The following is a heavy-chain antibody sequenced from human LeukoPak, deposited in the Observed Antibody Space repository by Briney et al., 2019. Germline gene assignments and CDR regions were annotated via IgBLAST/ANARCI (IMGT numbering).Heavy chain of an antibody. D-gene: IGHD1-26*01. CDR2: ISSSGGSR. CDR1: EFTLSDHY. CDR3: AAYSGSYPEYFQY. J-gene: IGHJ1*01. Sequence: GGSLRLSCAASEFTLSDHYMSWIRQAPGKGLEWVSYISSSGGSRYYADSVKGRFTISRDNSKNSLCLQMNSLRAEDTAVYYCAAYSGSYPEYFQYWGRASWSPSPQ. V-gene: IGHV3-11*04.